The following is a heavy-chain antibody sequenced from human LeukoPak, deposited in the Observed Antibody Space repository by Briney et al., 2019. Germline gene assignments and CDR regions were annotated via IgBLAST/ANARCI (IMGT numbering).Heavy chain of an antibody. CDR2: IYSSGGT. CDR1: GGSIDGFY. J-gene: IGHJ5*02. D-gene: IGHD4-17*01. CDR3: ARVDYGDHTA. Sequence: SETLSLTCTVSGGSIDGFYWSWIRQPAGKGLEWLGRIYSSGGTNYNPSLKSRVTMSVDMSKNQFSLKLSSVTAADTAVYYCARVDYGDHTAWGQGTLVTVSS. V-gene: IGHV4-4*07.